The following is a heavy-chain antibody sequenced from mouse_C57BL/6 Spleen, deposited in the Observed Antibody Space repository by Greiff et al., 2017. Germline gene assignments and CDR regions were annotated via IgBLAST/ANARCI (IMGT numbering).Heavy chain of an antibody. CDR3: TRQRGSDYDGSSYYAMDY. CDR2: IWSEGST. D-gene: IGHD1-1*01. CDR1: GFSLTSYG. Sequence: VKLLESGPGLVAPSPSLSITCTVSGFSLTSYGVHWVRQPTGKGLEWLVVIWSEGSTACSAALKSRLSISRDKSKSQVISKMNGHQTDDTAMYYCTRQRGSDYDGSSYYAMDYWGQGTSVTVSS. J-gene: IGHJ4*01. V-gene: IGHV2-6*02.